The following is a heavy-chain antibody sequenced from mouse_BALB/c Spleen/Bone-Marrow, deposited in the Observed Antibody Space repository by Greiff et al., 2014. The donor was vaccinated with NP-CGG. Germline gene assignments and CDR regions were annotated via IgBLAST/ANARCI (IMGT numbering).Heavy chain of an antibody. Sequence: QVQLQQSGAELVRPGSSVKISCKASGYAFSGYWMNWVKQRPGQGLEWIGQIYPGDGDTDYNGKFKGKATLTADKSSSTAYMQLSSLTSEDSAVHFCARGGISVDYWGQGTTLTVSS. J-gene: IGHJ2*01. CDR3: ARGGISVDY. CDR1: GYAFSGYW. CDR2: IYPGDGDT. V-gene: IGHV1-80*01.